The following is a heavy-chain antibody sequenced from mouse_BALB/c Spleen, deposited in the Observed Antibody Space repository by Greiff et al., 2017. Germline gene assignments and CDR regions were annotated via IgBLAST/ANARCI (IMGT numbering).Heavy chain of an antibody. V-gene: IGHV1S81*02. CDR2: INPSNGRT. Sequence: QVQLQQPGAELVKPGASVKLSCKASGFTFTSYWMHWVKQRPGQGLEWIGEINPSNGRTNYNEKFKSKATLTVDKSSSTAYMQLSSLTSEDSAVYYCARKGVKWYYFDYWGQGTTLTVSS. CDR3: ARKGVKWYYFDY. D-gene: IGHD1-3*01. CDR1: GFTFTSYW. J-gene: IGHJ2*01.